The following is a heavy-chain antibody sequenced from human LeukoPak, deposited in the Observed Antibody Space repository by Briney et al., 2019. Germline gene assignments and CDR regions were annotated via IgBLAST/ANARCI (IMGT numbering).Heavy chain of an antibody. J-gene: IGHJ4*02. Sequence: SQTLSLTCAISGDSVSSNSAAWNWFRQSPSRGLEWLGRTYYRSKWYNDYAASVKSRITINPDTSKNQFSLQLNSVTPEDTAVYYCVGEGGYGVLGYWGQGTLVTVSS. CDR3: VGEGGYGVLGY. CDR2: TYYRSKWYN. D-gene: IGHD5-12*01. V-gene: IGHV6-1*01. CDR1: GDSVSSNSAA.